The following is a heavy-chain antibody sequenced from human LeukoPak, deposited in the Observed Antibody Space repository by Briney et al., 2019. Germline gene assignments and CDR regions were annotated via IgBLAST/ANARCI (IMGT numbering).Heavy chain of an antibody. J-gene: IGHJ4*02. CDR2: IYSSGGNT. D-gene: IGHD3-3*01. CDR1: GGSISSYY. V-gene: IGHV4-59*01. Sequence: SETLSLTCTVSGGSISSYYWSWIRQPPGKGREWIGYIYSSGGNTNYNPSLKSRVTVSVDTSKNQFSLELNSMTAADTAVYYCARGGSGYDFDYWGQGTLVTVSS. CDR3: ARGGSGYDFDY.